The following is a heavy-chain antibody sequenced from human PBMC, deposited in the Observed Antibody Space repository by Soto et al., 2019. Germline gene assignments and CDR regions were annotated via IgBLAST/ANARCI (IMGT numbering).Heavy chain of an antibody. CDR1: GYSFTSYW. V-gene: IGHV5-51*01. Sequence: GESLKISCNGSGYSFTSYWIGWVRQMPGKGLEWMGIIYPGDSDTRYSPSFQGQVTISADKSISTAYLQWSSLKASDTAMYYCARRIGYCSSTSCYRGYDWFDPWGQGTLVTVSS. D-gene: IGHD2-2*02. CDR2: IYPGDSDT. J-gene: IGHJ5*02. CDR3: ARRIGYCSSTSCYRGYDWFDP.